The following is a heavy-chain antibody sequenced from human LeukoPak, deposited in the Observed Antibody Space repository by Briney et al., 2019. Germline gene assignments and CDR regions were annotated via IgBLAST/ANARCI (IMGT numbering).Heavy chain of an antibody. CDR3: ARDQHWLYDYVWGSYRFDY. Sequence: PGGSLRLSCAASGFTFSSYSMNWVRQAPGKGLEWVSSISSSSSYIYYADSVKGRFTISRDNAKNSLYLQMNSLRAEDTAVYYCARDQHWLYDYVWGSYRFDYWGQGTLVTVSS. CDR2: ISSSSSYI. J-gene: IGHJ4*02. CDR1: GFTFSSYS. V-gene: IGHV3-21*01. D-gene: IGHD3-16*02.